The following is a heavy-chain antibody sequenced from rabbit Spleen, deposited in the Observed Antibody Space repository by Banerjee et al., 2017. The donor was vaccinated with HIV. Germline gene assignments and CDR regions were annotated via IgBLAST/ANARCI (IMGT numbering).Heavy chain of an antibody. J-gene: IGHJ2*01. CDR1: GVSFSDKDV. V-gene: IGHV1S45*01. Sequence: QQQLEESGGGLVKPEGSLTLTCKASGVSFSDKDVMCWVRQAPGKGLEWITCINIATGKSVYASWVSGRFIMSRTSSTTVTLQMTSLTAADTATYFCANWLYNNVDGLDSWGQGTLVTVS. CDR3: ANWLYNNVDGLDS. D-gene: IGHD4-2*01. CDR2: INIATGKS.